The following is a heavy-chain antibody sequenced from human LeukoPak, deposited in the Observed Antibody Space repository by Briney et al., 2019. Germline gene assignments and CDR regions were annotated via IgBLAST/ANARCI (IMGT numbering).Heavy chain of an antibody. J-gene: IGHJ6*03. CDR3: ARRGWEVGATLYYYYYMDV. CDR1: GGSISSYY. D-gene: IGHD1-26*01. CDR2: IYYSGST. V-gene: IGHV4-59*12. Sequence: SETLSLTCTVSGGSISSYYWSWIRQPPGKGLEWIGYIYYSGSTNYNPSLKSRVTISVDTSKNQFSLKLTSVTAADTAVYYCARRGWEVGATLYYYYYMDVWGKGTTVIVSS.